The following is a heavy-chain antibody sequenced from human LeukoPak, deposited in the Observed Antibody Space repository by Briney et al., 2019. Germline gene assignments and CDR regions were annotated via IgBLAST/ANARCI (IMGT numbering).Heavy chain of an antibody. J-gene: IGHJ4*02. Sequence: PSETLSLTCAVSGGSISTYYWTWIRQPPGKGLEWIGYIYFGGSTNYNPSLKSRVTMSVDTSKNQFSLELSSVSAADTAVYFCARGSTVTPYYFDYWGQGTLVTVSS. V-gene: IGHV4-59*01. CDR2: IYFGGST. CDR1: GGSISTYY. D-gene: IGHD4-17*01. CDR3: ARGSTVTPYYFDY.